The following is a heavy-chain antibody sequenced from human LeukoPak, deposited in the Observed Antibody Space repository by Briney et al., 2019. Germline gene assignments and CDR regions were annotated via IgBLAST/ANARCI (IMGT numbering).Heavy chain of an antibody. V-gene: IGHV4-34*01. CDR2: INHSGST. CDR3: ARGPAPSHLRFPKGAFDP. CDR1: GGSFSGYY. Sequence: PSETLSLTCAVYGGSFSGYYWSWIRQPPGKGLEWIGEINHSGSTNYNPSLKSRVTISVDTSKNQFSLKLSSVTAADTAVYYCARGPAPSHLRFPKGAFDPWGQGTLVTVSS. J-gene: IGHJ5*02. D-gene: IGHD3-3*01.